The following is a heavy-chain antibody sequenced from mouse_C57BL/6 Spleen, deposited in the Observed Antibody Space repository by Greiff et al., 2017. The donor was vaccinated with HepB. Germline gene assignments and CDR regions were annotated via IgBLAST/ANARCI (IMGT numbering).Heavy chain of an antibody. Sequence: EVQLQQSGPELVKPGASVKISCKASGYSFTDYNMNWVKQSNGKSLEWIGVINPNYGTTSYNQKFKGKATLTVDQSSSTAYMQLNSLTSEDSAVYYWANYYGSSYEGGAMDYWGQGTSVTVSP. CDR3: ANYYGSSYEGGAMDY. CDR2: INPNYGTT. CDR1: GYSFTDYN. J-gene: IGHJ4*01. V-gene: IGHV1-39*01. D-gene: IGHD1-1*01.